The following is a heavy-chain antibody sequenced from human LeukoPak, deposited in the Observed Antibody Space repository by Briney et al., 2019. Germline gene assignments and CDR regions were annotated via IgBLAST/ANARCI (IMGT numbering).Heavy chain of an antibody. Sequence: GRSLRLSCAASGFTFSSYAMHWVRQAPGKGLEWVAVISYDGSNKYYADSVKGRFTISRDDAKNSLYLQMNSLRAEDTAVYYCASEGYGGNSDAFDSWGQGTMVTVSS. CDR3: ASEGYGGNSDAFDS. J-gene: IGHJ3*02. CDR2: ISYDGSNK. CDR1: GFTFSSYA. D-gene: IGHD4-23*01. V-gene: IGHV3-30*04.